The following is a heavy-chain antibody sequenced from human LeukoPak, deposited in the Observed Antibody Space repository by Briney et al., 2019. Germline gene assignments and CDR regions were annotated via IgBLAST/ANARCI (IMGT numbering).Heavy chain of an antibody. Sequence: GESLKISCKGSGYSFTSYWIGWVRQMPGKGLERMGIIYPGDSDTRYSRSFAGQVTISADKSISTAYLQWSSLKASDTAMYYCARHLTSIAAYGAFDIWGQGTMVTVSS. V-gene: IGHV5-51*01. CDR3: ARHLTSIAAYGAFDI. D-gene: IGHD6-13*01. CDR2: IYPGDSDT. CDR1: GYSFTSYW. J-gene: IGHJ3*02.